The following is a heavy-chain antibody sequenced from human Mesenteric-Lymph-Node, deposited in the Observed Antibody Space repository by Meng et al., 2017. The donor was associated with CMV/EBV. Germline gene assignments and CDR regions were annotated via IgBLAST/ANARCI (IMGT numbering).Heavy chain of an antibody. V-gene: IGHV4-34*01. J-gene: IGHJ4*02. CDR3: ASLAPLNNTKDKIPSGY. CDR1: GGSFSAYY. Sequence: VQLQQWGAGLLKPSGTLSPTCAVYGGSFSAYYWSWIRQPPGKGLEWIGEINHSGSTNYNPSLKRRITISVDTSKSQFALKLASVTAADTAVYFCASLAPLNNTKDKIPSGYWGQGTLVTVSS. CDR2: INHSGST. D-gene: IGHD1-14*01.